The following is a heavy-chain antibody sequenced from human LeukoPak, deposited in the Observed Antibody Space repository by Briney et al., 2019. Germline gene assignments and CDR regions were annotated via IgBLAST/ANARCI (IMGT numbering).Heavy chain of an antibody. CDR3: ARAVVLATAIHFAH. J-gene: IGHJ4*02. V-gene: IGHV4-59*01. CDR2: IYYSGST. CDR1: DGSISSYY. Sequence: SETLSLTCTVSDGSISSYYWSWIRQPPGKGLEWIGYIYYSGSTNYNPSLRSRLTISVDTSKNQFSLKLSSVTAADTAVYYCARAVVLATAIHFAHWGQGSLVTVSS. D-gene: IGHD2-15*01.